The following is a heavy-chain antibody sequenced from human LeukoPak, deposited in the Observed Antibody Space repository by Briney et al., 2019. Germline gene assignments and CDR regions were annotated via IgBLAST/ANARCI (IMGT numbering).Heavy chain of an antibody. CDR1: GGSISSGGYY. D-gene: IGHD4-17*01. Sequence: SETLSLTCTVSGGSISSGGYYWSWIRQHPGKGLEWIGYIYYSGSTYYNPSLKSRVTISVDTAKNQFSHKLSSVTAADTAVYYCARQTENYGDYPWYFDYWGQGTLVTVSS. CDR3: ARQTENYGDYPWYFDY. CDR2: IYYSGST. V-gene: IGHV4-31*03. J-gene: IGHJ4*02.